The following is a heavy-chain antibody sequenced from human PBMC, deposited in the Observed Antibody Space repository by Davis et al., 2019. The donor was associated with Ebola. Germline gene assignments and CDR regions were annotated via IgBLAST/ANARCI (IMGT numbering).Heavy chain of an antibody. CDR3: ICSQQPFDY. V-gene: IGHV3-73*01. CDR1: GFTFSNYA. CDR2: IRSKANSYAT. Sequence: GGSLRLSCAASGFTFSNYAMSWVRQAPGKGLEWVGRIRSKANSYATAYAASVKGRFTISRDDSKNTAYLQMNSLKTEDTAVYYCICSQQPFDYWGQGTLVTVSS. D-gene: IGHD3-10*02. J-gene: IGHJ4*02.